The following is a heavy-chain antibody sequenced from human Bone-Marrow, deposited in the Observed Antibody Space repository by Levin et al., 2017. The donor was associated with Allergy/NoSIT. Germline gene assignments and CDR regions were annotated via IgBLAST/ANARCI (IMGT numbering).Heavy chain of an antibody. CDR2: INAGNGNT. CDR3: AREGIVVVPAASYYYMDV. V-gene: IGHV1-3*01. D-gene: IGHD2-2*01. J-gene: IGHJ6*03. CDR1: GYTFTSYA. Sequence: PVASVKVSCKASGYTFTSYAMHWVRQAPGQRLEWMGWINAGNGNTKYSQKFQGRVTITRDTSASTAYMELSSLRSEDTAVYYCAREGIVVVPAASYYYMDVWGKGTTVTVSS.